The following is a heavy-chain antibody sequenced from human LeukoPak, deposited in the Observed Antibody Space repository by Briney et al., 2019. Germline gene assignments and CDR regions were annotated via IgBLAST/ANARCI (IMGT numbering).Heavy chain of an antibody. J-gene: IGHJ4*02. CDR2: IKQDGNEK. V-gene: IGHV3-7*01. Sequence: PGGSLRLSCAASGFTFSSYWMSWVRQAPGKGLEWVANIKQDGNEKYYADSVKGRFTISRDNSKNTLYLQMNSLRAEDTAVYYCARGSRWIQLWPNIDYWGQGTLVTVSS. CDR3: ARGSRWIQLWPNIDY. D-gene: IGHD5-18*01. CDR1: GFTFSSYW.